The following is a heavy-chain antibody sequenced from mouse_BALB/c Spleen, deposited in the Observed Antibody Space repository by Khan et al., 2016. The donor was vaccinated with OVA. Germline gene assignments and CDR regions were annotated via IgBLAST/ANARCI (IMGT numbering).Heavy chain of an antibody. CDR2: ISDGGSYT. J-gene: IGHJ3*01. Sequence: EVQLQESGGGLVKPGGSLKLSCAASGFTFSDYYMYWVRQTPEKRLEWVATISDGGSYTYYPDSVKGRFTISRDDGKNNMYLQLSSLKSDDTAMYYCARGYYGDPFAYWGQGTLVTVAA. CDR3: ARGYYGDPFAY. V-gene: IGHV5-4*02. CDR1: GFTFSDYY. D-gene: IGHD2-13*01.